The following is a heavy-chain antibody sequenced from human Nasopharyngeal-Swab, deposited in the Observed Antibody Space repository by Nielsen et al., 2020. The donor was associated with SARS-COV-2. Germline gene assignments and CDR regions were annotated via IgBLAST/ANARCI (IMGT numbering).Heavy chain of an antibody. Sequence: GESLKISRAATGFTVSSKYMRWVRQALGKGLEWVSVIYSGGSTYYADSVKGRFTIPRDNSKNTLYLQMNSPRAEYTAVYYCARGSFHYYYGMDVWGQGTTVTVSS. CDR2: IYSGGST. V-gene: IGHV3-53*01. CDR1: GFTVSSKY. J-gene: IGHJ6*02. CDR3: ARGSFHYYYGMDV.